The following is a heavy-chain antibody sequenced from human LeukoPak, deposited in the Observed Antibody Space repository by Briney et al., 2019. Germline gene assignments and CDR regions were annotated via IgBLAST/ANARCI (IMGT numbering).Heavy chain of an antibody. J-gene: IGHJ4*02. CDR2: IYYSGST. CDR1: GGSMSSSSYY. V-gene: IGHV4-39*07. CDR3: ARYNGDSIDY. Sequence: SETLSLTCGVSGGSMSSSSYYWGWIRQPPGKGLEWIGSIYYSGSTYYNPSLKSRVTISVDTSKNQFSLKLSSVTAADTAVYYCARYNGDSIDYWGQGTLVTVSS. D-gene: IGHD4-17*01.